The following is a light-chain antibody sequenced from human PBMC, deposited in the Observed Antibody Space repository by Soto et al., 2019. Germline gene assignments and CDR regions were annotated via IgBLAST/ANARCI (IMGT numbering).Light chain of an antibody. CDR3: SSYASSNTVL. CDR2: EVS. Sequence: QSALTQPASVSGSPGQSITISCTGTSSDVGGYNYVSWYQQHPGKAPKLMIYEVSNRPSGVSYRFSGSKSGNTASLTISGLQAEDEADYYCSSYASSNTVLFGGRTKLTVL. V-gene: IGLV2-14*01. J-gene: IGLJ2*01. CDR1: SSDVGGYNY.